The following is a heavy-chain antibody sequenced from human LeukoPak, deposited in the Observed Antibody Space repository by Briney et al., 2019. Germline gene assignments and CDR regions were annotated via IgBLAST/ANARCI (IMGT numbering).Heavy chain of an antibody. V-gene: IGHV1-8*01. CDR1: GYTFTSYD. CDR3: ARGPPNWGYDY. Sequence: ASVKVSCKASGYTFTSYDFNWARQAPGQRPEWMGWMSPNSGDTGYAQKFQDRVTMTRNTSISTAYMELSSLRSDDTAVYYCARGPPNWGYDYWGPGTLVTVSS. J-gene: IGHJ4*02. D-gene: IGHD7-27*01. CDR2: MSPNSGDT.